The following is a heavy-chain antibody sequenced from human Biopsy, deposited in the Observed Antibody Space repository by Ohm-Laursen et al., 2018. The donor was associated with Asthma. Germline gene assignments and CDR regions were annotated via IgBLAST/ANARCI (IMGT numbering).Heavy chain of an antibody. J-gene: IGHJ6*02. CDR1: GITLSSFS. Sequence: SLRLSCAASGITLSSFSMNWVRQAPGRGLEWVSYISSSSSPIYYAESVKGRITISRDNSKNTLYLQMNSLRAEDTAVYYCARSDDMGVWGQGTTVTVSS. CDR3: ARSDDMGV. V-gene: IGHV3-48*01. CDR2: ISSSSSPI.